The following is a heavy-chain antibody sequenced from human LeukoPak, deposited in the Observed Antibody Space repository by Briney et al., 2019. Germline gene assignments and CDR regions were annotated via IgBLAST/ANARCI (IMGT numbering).Heavy chain of an antibody. V-gene: IGHV4-39*01. CDR3: ASLVVVVVTASEIDY. J-gene: IGHJ4*02. D-gene: IGHD2-21*02. CDR1: GGSVSSSSYY. Sequence: KPSETLSLTCSVSGGSVSSSSYYWGWVRQPPGKGLEWIGSFHYSGSTYYNPSLKSRVTISGDMSKNQFSLKLRSVTAADTAVYYCASLVVVVVTASEIDYWGQGTLVTVSS. CDR2: FHYSGST.